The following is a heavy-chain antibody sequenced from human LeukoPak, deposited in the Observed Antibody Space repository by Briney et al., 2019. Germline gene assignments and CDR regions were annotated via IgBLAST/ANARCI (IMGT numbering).Heavy chain of an antibody. CDR1: GGSISSYY. J-gene: IGHJ4*02. D-gene: IGHD3-22*01. Sequence: RTSETLSLTCTVSGGSISSYYWSWIRQPPGKGLEWIGYIYYSGSTNYNPSLKSRVTISVDTSKNQFSLKLSSVTAADTAVYYCARHYDSSGHYHNFDYWGQGTLVTVSS. CDR2: IYYSGST. V-gene: IGHV4-59*08. CDR3: ARHYDSSGHYHNFDY.